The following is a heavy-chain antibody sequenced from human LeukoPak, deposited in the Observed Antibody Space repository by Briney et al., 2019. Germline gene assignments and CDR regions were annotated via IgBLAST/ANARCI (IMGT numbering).Heavy chain of an antibody. V-gene: IGHV1-18*01. J-gene: IGHJ4*02. D-gene: IGHD3-22*01. CDR2: ISPYSGNT. CDR3: ARRRLPNYDSSGYTYYFDY. CDR1: GYTFTSYG. Sequence: ASVKVSCKASGYTFTSYGISWVRQAPGQGLEWMGRISPYSGNTNYAQKLQGRVTMTTDTSTSTAYMELRSLRADDTAVYYCARRRLPNYDSSGYTYYFDYWGQGTLVTVSS.